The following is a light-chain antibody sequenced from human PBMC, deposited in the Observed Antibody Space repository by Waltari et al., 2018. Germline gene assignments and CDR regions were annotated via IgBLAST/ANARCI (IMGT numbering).Light chain of an antibody. Sequence: EIVLTQSPATLSLSPGDTATLPCRASESVGSYLAWYQQKPGQPPRLLIYDASNRATGVPARFRGSGSGTEFTLTISSLEAEDFPVYYCQQRSNWTPHTFGQGARLEIK. J-gene: IGKJ2*01. CDR3: QQRSNWTPHT. V-gene: IGKV3-11*01. CDR2: DAS. CDR1: ESVGSY.